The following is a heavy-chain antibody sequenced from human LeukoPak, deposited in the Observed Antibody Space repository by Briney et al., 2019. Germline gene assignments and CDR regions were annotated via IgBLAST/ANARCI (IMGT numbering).Heavy chain of an antibody. J-gene: IGHJ3*02. V-gene: IGHV1-2*02. Sequence: ASVKVSCKASGYTFTGYYMHWVRQAPGQGLEWMGWINPNSGGTNYAQKFQGRVTMTRDTSISTAYMELSRLRSDDTAVYYCARSYCSSTSCYKGQAFDIWGQGTMVTVSS. CDR2: INPNSGGT. CDR1: GYTFTGYY. D-gene: IGHD2-2*02. CDR3: ARSYCSSTSCYKGQAFDI.